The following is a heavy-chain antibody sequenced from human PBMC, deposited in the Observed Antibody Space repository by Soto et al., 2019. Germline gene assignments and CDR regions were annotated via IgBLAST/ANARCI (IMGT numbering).Heavy chain of an antibody. V-gene: IGHV3-13*01. CDR2: IGTAGDT. Sequence: EVQLVESGGGLVQPGGSLRLSCAASGFTFSSYDMHWVRQATGKGLEWVSAIGTAGDTYYPGSVKGRFTISRENAKNSLYLQMNSLRAGDTAVYYCARGCVWPLVADDAFDLWGQGTMVTVSS. D-gene: IGHD2-15*01. CDR3: ARGCVWPLVADDAFDL. J-gene: IGHJ3*01. CDR1: GFTFSSYD.